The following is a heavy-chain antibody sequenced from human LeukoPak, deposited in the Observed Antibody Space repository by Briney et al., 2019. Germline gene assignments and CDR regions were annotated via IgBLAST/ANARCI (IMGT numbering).Heavy chain of an antibody. Sequence: PSETLSLTCAVSGGSINNYYWSWIRQPAGKGLEWIGRIFTSGSTNYNPSLKSRVTISVDTSKNHVSLKLSSMTAADTAVYYCARATVTVKDSFDIWGQGTMVTVSS. J-gene: IGHJ3*02. CDR3: ARATVTVKDSFDI. CDR1: GGSINNYY. CDR2: IFTSGST. D-gene: IGHD4-17*01. V-gene: IGHV4-4*07.